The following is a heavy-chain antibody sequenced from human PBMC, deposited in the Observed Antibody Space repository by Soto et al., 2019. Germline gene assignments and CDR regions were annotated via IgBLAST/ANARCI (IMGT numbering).Heavy chain of an antibody. CDR2: IWYDGSNK. CDR3: ARDRGYYGSGSFSYYYYGMDV. V-gene: IGHV3-33*01. J-gene: IGHJ6*02. CDR1: GFTFSSYG. D-gene: IGHD3-10*01. Sequence: GGSLRLSCAASGFTFSSYGMHWVRQAPGKGLEWVAVIWYDGSNKYYADSVKGRFTISRDNSKNTLYLQMNSLRAEDTAVYYCARDRGYYGSGSFSYYYYGMDVWGQGPTVTVYS.